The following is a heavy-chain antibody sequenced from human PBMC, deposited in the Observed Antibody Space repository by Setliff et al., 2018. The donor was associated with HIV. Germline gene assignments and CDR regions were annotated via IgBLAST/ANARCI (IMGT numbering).Heavy chain of an antibody. V-gene: IGHV1-18*01. Sequence: ASVKVSCKAFGYGFTSSGVSWVRQPPGQGLEWMGWINIRKGNTNYAQKFQGRVTMTTDTSTSTAYMGLRSLTSDDTAVYYCAREEPYNTEAAPGYWGQGTLVTGSS. CDR2: INIRKGNT. CDR3: AREEPYNTEAAPGY. D-gene: IGHD6-6*01. J-gene: IGHJ4*02. CDR1: GYGFTSSG.